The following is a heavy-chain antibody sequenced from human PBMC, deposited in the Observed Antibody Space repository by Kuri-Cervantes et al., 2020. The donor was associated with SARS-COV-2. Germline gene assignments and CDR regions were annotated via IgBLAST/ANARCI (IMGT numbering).Heavy chain of an antibody. CDR1: GDSFSGYL. V-gene: IGHV4-34*01. CDR3: ARDSEYYDFWSGYTYYYMDV. D-gene: IGHD3-3*01. J-gene: IGHJ6*03. CDR2: INHSGRT. Sequence: GSLRLSCAVYGDSFSGYLWSWIRQAPGKGLEWIGEINHSGRTNYNPSLKSRVTISVDRPKNQFSLKLSSVTAADTAVYYCARDSEYYDFWSGYTYYYMDVWGKGTTVTVSS.